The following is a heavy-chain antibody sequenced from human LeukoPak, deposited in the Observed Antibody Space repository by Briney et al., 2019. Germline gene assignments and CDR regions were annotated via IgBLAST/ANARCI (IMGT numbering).Heavy chain of an antibody. Sequence: SQTLSLTCTVSGGSMNSYDHYWTWIRQSPGKGLEWIGNIYSGGSTYYTPSLKSRVTISVDTSKNQFSLKLSSVTAADTAIYFCARHSRSGSGGYENAFDIWGQGTMVTVSS. D-gene: IGHD5-12*01. CDR3: ARHSRSGSGGYENAFDI. V-gene: IGHV4-39*01. CDR2: IYSGGST. CDR1: GGSMNSYDHY. J-gene: IGHJ3*02.